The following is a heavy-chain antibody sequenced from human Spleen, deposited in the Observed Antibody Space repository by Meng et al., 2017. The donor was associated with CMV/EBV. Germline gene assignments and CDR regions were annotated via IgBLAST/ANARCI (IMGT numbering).Heavy chain of an antibody. J-gene: IGHJ6*02. D-gene: IGHD2-2*01. CDR1: GGSFSDYY. Sequence: SETLSLTCAVYGGSFSDYYWSWIRQPPGKGLEWIGEINHSGSTNYNPSLKSRVTISVDTSKNQFSLKLSSVTAADTAVYYCARLKSSTSSYYYYYYGMDVWGQGTTVTVSS. CDR2: INHSGST. CDR3: ARLKSSTSSYYYYYYGMDV. V-gene: IGHV4-34*01.